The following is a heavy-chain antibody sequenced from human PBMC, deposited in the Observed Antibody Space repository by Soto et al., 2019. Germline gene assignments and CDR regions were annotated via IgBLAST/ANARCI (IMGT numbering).Heavy chain of an antibody. J-gene: IGHJ5*02. CDR3: ARKRVVAAAGNWFDP. Sequence: PSETLSLTCTVSGGSISSYYWSWIRQPPGKGLEWIGYIYYRGSTNYNPSLKSRVTISVDTSKNQFSLKLSSVTAADTAVYYWARKRVVAAAGNWFDPWGQGTLVTVSS. V-gene: IGHV4-59*01. D-gene: IGHD6-13*01. CDR2: IYYRGST. CDR1: GGSISSYY.